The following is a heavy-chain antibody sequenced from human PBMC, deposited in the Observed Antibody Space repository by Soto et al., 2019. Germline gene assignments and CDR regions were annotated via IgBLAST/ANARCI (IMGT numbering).Heavy chain of an antibody. CDR3: ARASRSSSNDPTFDY. Sequence: QVQLAESGGGVVQPGRSLRLSCAASGFTFSNYGMHWVRQAPGKGLAWVAVISYDGSNKYYEDSVKGRVTISRDNSKNTLSLQMNSLRPEDTAVYYCARASRSSSNDPTFDYWGQGTLVNVSP. CDR2: ISYDGSNK. D-gene: IGHD6-13*01. CDR1: GFTFSNYG. V-gene: IGHV3-30*03. J-gene: IGHJ4*02.